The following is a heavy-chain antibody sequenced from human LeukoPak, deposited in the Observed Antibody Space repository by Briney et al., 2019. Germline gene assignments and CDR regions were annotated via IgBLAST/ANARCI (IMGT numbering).Heavy chain of an antibody. J-gene: IGHJ4*02. CDR1: GFSFSSYA. D-gene: IGHD6-13*01. CDR2: VSHDGNYK. V-gene: IGHV3-30*03. Sequence: GGSLRLSCAASGFSFSSYATHWVRQAPGKGLEWVALVSHDGNYKYYTDSVKGRFSISRDESKNTVSLQMNRLRAEDTAVYYGARYYRGSWGMDYWGQGTLVTVSS. CDR3: ARYYRGSWGMDY.